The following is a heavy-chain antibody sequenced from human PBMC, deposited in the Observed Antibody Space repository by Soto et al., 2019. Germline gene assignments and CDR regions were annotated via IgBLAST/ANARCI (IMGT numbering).Heavy chain of an antibody. CDR1: GFTFDDYA. CDR2: ITGSGGTT. D-gene: IGHD3-3*01. Sequence: PGGSLRLSCAASGFTFDDYAMHWVRQAPGKGLEWVSSITGSGGTTYYADSVKGRFTISRDNSKNTLYLQMNSLRAEDTAVYYCAKGRNYDFYFDYWGQGTLVTVSS. CDR3: AKGRNYDFYFDY. J-gene: IGHJ4*02. V-gene: IGHV3-23*01.